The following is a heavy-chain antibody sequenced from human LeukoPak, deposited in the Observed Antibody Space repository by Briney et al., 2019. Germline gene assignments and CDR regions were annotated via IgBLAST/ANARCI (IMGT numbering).Heavy chain of an antibody. D-gene: IGHD2-15*01. Sequence: KPSETLSLTCAVYGGSFSGYYWSWIRQPPGKGLEWIGEINHSGSTNYNPSLKSRVTISVDTSKNQFSLKLSSVTAADTAVYYCARVRCSCGSVYGWFDPWGQGTLVTVSS. CDR3: ARVRCSCGSVYGWFDP. V-gene: IGHV4-34*01. J-gene: IGHJ5*02. CDR1: GGSFSGYY. CDR2: INHSGST.